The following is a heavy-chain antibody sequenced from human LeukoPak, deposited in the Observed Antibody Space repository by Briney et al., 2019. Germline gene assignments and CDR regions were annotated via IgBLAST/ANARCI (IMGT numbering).Heavy chain of an antibody. J-gene: IGHJ4*02. CDR2: ISYDGSNK. D-gene: IGHD5-12*01. CDR3: ARGSDIVATDGELDY. V-gene: IGHV3-30-3*01. Sequence: PGRSLRLSCAASGFTFSSYAMHWVRQAPGKGLEWVAVISYDGSNKYYADSVKGRFTISRDNSKNTLYLLMNSLRAEDTAVYYCARGSDIVATDGELDYWGQGTLVTVSS. CDR1: GFTFSSYA.